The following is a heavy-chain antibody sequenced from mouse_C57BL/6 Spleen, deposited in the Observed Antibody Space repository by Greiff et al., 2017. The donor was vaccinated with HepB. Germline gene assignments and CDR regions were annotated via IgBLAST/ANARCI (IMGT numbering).Heavy chain of an antibody. CDR1: GYAFTNYL. V-gene: IGHV1-54*01. D-gene: IGHD1-1*01. J-gene: IGHJ4*01. CDR2: INPGSGGT. CDR3: ARRYYVYYAMDY. Sequence: VQLQQSGAELVRPGTSVKVSCKASGYAFTNYLIEWVKQRPGQGLEWIGVINPGSGGTNYNEKFKGKATLTADKSSSTAYMQLSSLTSEDSAVYFCARRYYVYYAMDYWGQGTSVTVSS.